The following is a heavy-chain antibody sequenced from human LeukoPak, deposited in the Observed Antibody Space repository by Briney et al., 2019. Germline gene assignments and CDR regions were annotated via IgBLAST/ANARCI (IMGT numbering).Heavy chain of an antibody. CDR2: ITASGTAM. CDR1: GFSFSSYS. Sequence: GGSLRLSCAASGFSFSSYSMNWVRQAPGKGLEWVSHITASGTAMFYADSVKGRFTISRDNAKNSLYLQMNSLRDEDTAVYYCASSGSYRFDYWGQGTLVTVSS. J-gene: IGHJ4*02. CDR3: ASSGSYRFDY. D-gene: IGHD1-26*01. V-gene: IGHV3-48*02.